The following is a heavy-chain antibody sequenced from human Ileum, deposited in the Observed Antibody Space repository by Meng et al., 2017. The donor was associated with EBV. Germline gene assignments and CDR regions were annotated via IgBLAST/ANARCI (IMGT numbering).Heavy chain of an antibody. V-gene: IGHV4-39*07. Sequence: QRQMQDSGPGMVKPAETLSLTCTVSGRSLSSSSYYWVWIRQPPGKGLEWIGSIYYSGSTYYNPSLKSRVTISVDTSKNQFSLKLSSVTAADTAVYYCARDRSGSYYSPTFDYWGQGTLVTVSS. CDR3: ARDRSGSYYSPTFDY. J-gene: IGHJ4*02. CDR2: IYYSGST. CDR1: GRSLSSSSYY. D-gene: IGHD3-10*01.